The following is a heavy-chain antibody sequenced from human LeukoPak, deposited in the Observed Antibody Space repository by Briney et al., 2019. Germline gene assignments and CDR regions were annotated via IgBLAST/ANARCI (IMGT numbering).Heavy chain of an antibody. J-gene: IGHJ4*02. CDR1: GGSISSGDYY. CDR3: ARDQVIVPAVDY. D-gene: IGHD2-2*01. Sequence: PSQTLSLTCTVSGGSISSGDYYWSWIRQPPGKGLEWIGYIYYSGSTFYNPSLKSRVTISVDTSKNQFSLKLSSVTAADTAVYYCARDQVIVPAVDYWGQGTLVTVSS. V-gene: IGHV4-30-4*08. CDR2: IYYSGST.